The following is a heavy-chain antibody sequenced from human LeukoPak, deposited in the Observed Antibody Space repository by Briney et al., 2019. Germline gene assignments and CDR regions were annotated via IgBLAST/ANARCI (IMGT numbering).Heavy chain of an antibody. CDR2: IYTSGST. CDR3: AREPDYCSGSYFEY. D-gene: IGHD3-10*01. V-gene: IGHV4-61*02. J-gene: IGHJ4*02. Sequence: SETLSLTCTVSGGSISSGSYYWSWIRQPAGKGLEWIGRIYTSGSTNYNPSLKSRVAISVDTSKTQFSLKLSSVTAADTAVYYCAREPDYCSGSYFEYWGQGTLVSVSS. CDR1: GGSISSGSYY.